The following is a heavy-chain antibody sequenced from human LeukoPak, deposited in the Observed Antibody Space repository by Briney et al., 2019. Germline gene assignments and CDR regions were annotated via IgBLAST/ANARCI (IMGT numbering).Heavy chain of an antibody. V-gene: IGHV3-74*01. CDR1: GFTFSNYW. Sequence: GGSLRLSCAASGFTFSNYWMHWVRQAPGKGLVWVSRINSDGINTSYADSVKGRFTISRDNAKNTLNLQMNSLRAEDTAVYYCGRAYDFSRHWGQGTLVTVSS. J-gene: IGHJ4*02. CDR3: GRAYDFSRH. D-gene: IGHD3-3*01. CDR2: INSDGINT.